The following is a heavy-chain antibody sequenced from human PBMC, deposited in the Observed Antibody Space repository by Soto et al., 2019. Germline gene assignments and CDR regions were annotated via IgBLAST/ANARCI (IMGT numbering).Heavy chain of an antibody. V-gene: IGHV3-21*01. Sequence: PGGSLRLSCAASGFTFSSYSMNWVRQAPGKGLEWVSSISSSSSYIYYADSVKGRFTISRDNAKNSLYLQMNSLTAADTAVYYCARASNKRGYSYGPDYWGQGILVTVSS. D-gene: IGHD5-18*01. CDR3: ARASNKRGYSYGPDY. CDR2: ISSSSSYI. J-gene: IGHJ4*02. CDR1: GFTFSSYS.